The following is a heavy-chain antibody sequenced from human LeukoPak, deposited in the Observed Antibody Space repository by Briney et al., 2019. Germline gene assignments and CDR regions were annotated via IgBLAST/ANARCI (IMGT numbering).Heavy chain of an antibody. V-gene: IGHV3-48*02. Sequence: GGSLILSCAASGFTFSTYSMNWVRQAPGKGLEWVSYISSSSSTIYYADSVKGRFTISRDNAKNSLDLQMNSLRDDDTAVYYCARGIRPDYWGQGTLVTVSS. CDR3: ARGIRPDY. CDR2: ISSSSSTI. CDR1: GFTFSTYS. J-gene: IGHJ4*02.